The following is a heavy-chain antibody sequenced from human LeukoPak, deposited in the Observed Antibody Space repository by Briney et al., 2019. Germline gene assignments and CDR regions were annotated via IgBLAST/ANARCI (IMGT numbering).Heavy chain of an antibody. V-gene: IGHV3-30*03. J-gene: IGHJ4*02. CDR2: ISFDGSNK. Sequence: GGSLRLSCAASGFTFSNFAMHWVRQAPGKGLQLVAVISFDGSNKYYADSVKGRFSISRDNSKDTLHLQMSSLRDEDTAAYFCAGVSESGWYYFDYWGQGTLVTVSS. CDR3: AGVSESGWYYFDY. CDR1: GFTFSNFA. D-gene: IGHD6-19*01.